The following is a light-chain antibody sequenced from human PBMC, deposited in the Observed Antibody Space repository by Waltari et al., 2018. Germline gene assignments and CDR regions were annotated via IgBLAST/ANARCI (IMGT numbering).Light chain of an antibody. CDR3: SSYTNTNTFVL. CDR1: RTDIGASNS. CDR2: DVS. J-gene: IGLJ2*01. Sequence: QSALTQPASVSGSPGQSITISCIGTRTDIGASNSVSWYQQYPGKAPKLMIFDVSKRSSGVSDRFSASKSANTASLTISGLQAEDEADYYCSSYTNTNTFVLFGGGTKVTVL. V-gene: IGLV2-14*03.